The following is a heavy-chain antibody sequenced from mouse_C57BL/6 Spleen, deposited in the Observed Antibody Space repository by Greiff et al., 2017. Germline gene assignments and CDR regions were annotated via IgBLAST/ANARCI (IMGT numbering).Heavy chain of an antibody. CDR3: ARSGTGRYYFDY. V-gene: IGHV1-54*01. CDR1: GYAFTNYL. CDR2: INPGSGGT. Sequence: VQLVESGAELVRPGTSVQVSCKATGYAFTNYLIAWVKQRPGQGLEWIGVINPGSGGTNYNETFKGKATLTADKSASTAYMQLSSLTSEDSAVYFCARSGTGRYYFDYWGQGTTLTVSS. J-gene: IGHJ2*01. D-gene: IGHD4-1*01.